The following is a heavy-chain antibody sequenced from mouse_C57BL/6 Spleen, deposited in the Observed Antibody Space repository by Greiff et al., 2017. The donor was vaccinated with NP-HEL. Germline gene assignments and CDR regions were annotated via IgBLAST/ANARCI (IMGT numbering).Heavy chain of an antibody. Sequence: EVKLMESGGGLVKPGGSLKLSCAASGFTFSDYGMHWVRQAPEKGLEWVAYISSGSSTIYYADTVKGRFTISRDNAKNTLFLQMTSLRSEDTAMYYCARGQHRLHDYWGQGTTLTVSS. J-gene: IGHJ2*01. V-gene: IGHV5-17*01. D-gene: IGHD3-2*02. CDR2: ISSGSSTI. CDR3: ARGQHRLHDY. CDR1: GFTFSDYG.